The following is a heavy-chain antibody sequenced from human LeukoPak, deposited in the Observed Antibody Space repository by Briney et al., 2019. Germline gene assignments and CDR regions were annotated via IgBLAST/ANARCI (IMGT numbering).Heavy chain of an antibody. V-gene: IGHV5-51*01. Sequence: GESLKISCKASGYSFTTYWIAWVRQMPGKGLEWMGIIYPGDSDTRYSPSFQGQVTISADKSISTAYLRWSSLKASDSALYHCALYDSSGYYLGYWGQGTLVTVSS. CDR3: ALYDSSGYYLGY. D-gene: IGHD3-22*01. J-gene: IGHJ4*02. CDR1: GYSFTTYW. CDR2: IYPGDSDT.